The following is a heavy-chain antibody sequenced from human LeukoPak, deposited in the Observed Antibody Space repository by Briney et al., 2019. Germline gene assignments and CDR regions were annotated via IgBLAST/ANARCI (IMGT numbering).Heavy chain of an antibody. CDR2: IWYDGSNK. Sequence: GGSLRLSCAASGFTFSSYGMHWVRQAPGKGLEWVAVIWYDGSNKYYADSVKGRFTISRDNPKNTLYLQMNSLRAEDTAVYYCARPQANWGPFDYWGQGTLVTVSS. CDR3: ARPQANWGPFDY. J-gene: IGHJ4*02. D-gene: IGHD7-27*01. V-gene: IGHV3-33*01. CDR1: GFTFSSYG.